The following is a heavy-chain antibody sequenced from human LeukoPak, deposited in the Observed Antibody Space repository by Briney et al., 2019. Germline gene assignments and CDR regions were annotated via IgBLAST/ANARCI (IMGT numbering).Heavy chain of an antibody. J-gene: IGHJ2*01. CDR1: GYTFTGFY. CDR3: ARSSLDWYFDL. Sequence: GASVKVSCKASGYTFTGFYIHWVRQAPGQGLEWMGWVNPNSGDTNYAQNFQARVTMTWDTSIRTVYLELSRLTSDDTAVYYCARSSLDWYFDLWGRGTLLTVSS. CDR2: VNPNSGDT. V-gene: IGHV1-2*02.